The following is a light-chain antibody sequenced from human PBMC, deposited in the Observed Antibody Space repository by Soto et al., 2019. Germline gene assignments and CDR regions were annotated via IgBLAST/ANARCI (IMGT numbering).Light chain of an antibody. Sequence: DIQMTQSPSSLSASVGDRVTITCRASQGISNYLAWYQQKPGKVPKLLIYAASTLQAGVPSRFSGSGSGTDFTLTISSLQPVDVATYYCQEDNSGWGFTFGPGTKVDIK. CDR1: QGISNY. V-gene: IGKV1-27*01. CDR3: QEDNSGWGFT. J-gene: IGKJ3*01. CDR2: AAS.